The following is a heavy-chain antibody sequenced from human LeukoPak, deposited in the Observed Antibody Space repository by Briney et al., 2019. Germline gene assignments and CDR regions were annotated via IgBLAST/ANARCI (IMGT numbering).Heavy chain of an antibody. CDR1: GFTFSKYG. Sequence: GGSLRLSCVASGFTFSKYGMHWVRQAPGKGLRWLAIIWYDGHNNYYADSVKGRFTISRDNSKNTLFLEMNGLKAEDTAVYYCAREWGLIAVAGGPGYWGQGTLVTVSS. D-gene: IGHD2-21*01. CDR3: AREWGLIAVAGGPGY. V-gene: IGHV3-33*01. J-gene: IGHJ4*02. CDR2: IWYDGHNN.